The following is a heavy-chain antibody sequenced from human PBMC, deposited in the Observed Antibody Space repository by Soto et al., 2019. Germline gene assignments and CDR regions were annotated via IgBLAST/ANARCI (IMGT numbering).Heavy chain of an antibody. Sequence: EVQLLESGGGLVQPGGSLRLSCAASGFTFSSYAMSWVRQAPGQGLEWVSAISGSGGSTYYADSVKGRFTISRDNSKNTLYLQMNSLRAEDTAVYYCAKDPRTRQLVPKEYNWFDPWGQGTLVTVSA. CDR1: GFTFSSYA. CDR3: AKDPRTRQLVPKEYNWFDP. CDR2: ISGSGGST. V-gene: IGHV3-23*01. J-gene: IGHJ5*02. D-gene: IGHD6-13*01.